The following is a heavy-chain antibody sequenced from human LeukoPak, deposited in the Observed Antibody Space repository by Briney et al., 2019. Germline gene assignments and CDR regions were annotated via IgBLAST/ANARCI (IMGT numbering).Heavy chain of an antibody. CDR1: GFTFNDYH. D-gene: IGHD3-3*01. CDR3: AKESIGDYDFWSGYYEDY. J-gene: IGHJ4*02. V-gene: IGHV3-48*04. CDR2: ISGNSAVI. Sequence: GESLRLSCAASGFTFNDYHMNWVRQAPGKGLEWVSYISGNSAVIYYVDSVEGRFTISRDNAKNSLYLQMSSLRAEDTAVYYCAKESIGDYDFWSGYYEDYWGQGTLVTVSS.